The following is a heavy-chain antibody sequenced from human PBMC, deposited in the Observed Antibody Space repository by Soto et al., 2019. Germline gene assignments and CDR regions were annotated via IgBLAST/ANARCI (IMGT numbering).Heavy chain of an antibody. J-gene: IGHJ2*01. Sequence: QITLKESGPTLVKPTQTLTLTCTVSGFSLSTTGVGVGWIRQAPGKALDYLAIIFWDDDKYYSPPLKSRITITKDTSENQVVLTLTDVAPVDTGTYYCAYRXLXGATYFDLWGRGTLVTVSS. CDR2: IFWDDDK. CDR3: AYRXLXGATYFDL. V-gene: IGHV2-5*02. CDR1: GFSLSTTGVG. D-gene: IGHD3-16*01.